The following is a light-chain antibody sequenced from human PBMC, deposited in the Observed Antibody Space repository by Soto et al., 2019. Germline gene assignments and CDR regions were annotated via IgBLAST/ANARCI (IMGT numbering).Light chain of an antibody. Sequence: EIVMTQSPATLSVSPGERTTISCRASQNVNSNLSWYQQKPCLAPRLLIYGASTMATGIPARFSGSGSVTEFSLTITSLQSEDFAVYYCQQYNNWPPITFGQGTRLEIK. J-gene: IGKJ5*01. CDR1: QNVNSN. CDR3: QQYNNWPPIT. V-gene: IGKV3-15*01. CDR2: GAS.